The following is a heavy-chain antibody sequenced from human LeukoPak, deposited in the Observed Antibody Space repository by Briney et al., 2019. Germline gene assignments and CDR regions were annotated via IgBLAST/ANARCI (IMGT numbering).Heavy chain of an antibody. J-gene: IGHJ4*02. Sequence: PGGSLRLSCAASGFTFSSYDMHWVRQATGKGLEWVSAIGTAGDTYYPGSVKGRFTISRDNFNNMLYLQMTSLRADDTAVYFCAKGFNGGNYYYHFDYWGQGTLVTVSS. CDR1: GFTFSSYD. V-gene: IGHV3-13*04. D-gene: IGHD1-26*01. CDR2: IGTAGDT. CDR3: AKGFNGGNYYYHFDY.